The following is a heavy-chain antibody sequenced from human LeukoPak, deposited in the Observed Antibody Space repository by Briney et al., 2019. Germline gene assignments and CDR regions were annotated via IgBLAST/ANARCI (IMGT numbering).Heavy chain of an antibody. Sequence: GASVKVSCKVSGYTLTELSLHWVRQAPGKGLEWMGRFDPEDGETIYAQKFQGRVTITADESTSTAYMELSSLRSEDTAVYYCARDRPYTGGWRGFDYWGQGTLVTVSS. D-gene: IGHD6-19*01. V-gene: IGHV1-24*01. CDR1: GYTLTELS. J-gene: IGHJ4*02. CDR2: FDPEDGET. CDR3: ARDRPYTGGWRGFDY.